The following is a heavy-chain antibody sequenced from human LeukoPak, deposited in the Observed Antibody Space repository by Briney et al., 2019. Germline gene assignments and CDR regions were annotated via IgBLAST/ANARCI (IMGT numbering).Heavy chain of an antibody. CDR3: ARRGGTISRDDKDFDI. Sequence: SETLSLTCTVSGGSISSYYWSWIRQPPGKGLEWIGYIYYSGSANYNPSLKSRVTISVDTSRNQFSPKLSSVTAADTAVYDCARRGGTISRDDKDFDIWGQGTMVTVSS. V-gene: IGHV4-59*01. CDR2: IYYSGSA. J-gene: IGHJ3*02. D-gene: IGHD3-3*01. CDR1: GGSISSYY.